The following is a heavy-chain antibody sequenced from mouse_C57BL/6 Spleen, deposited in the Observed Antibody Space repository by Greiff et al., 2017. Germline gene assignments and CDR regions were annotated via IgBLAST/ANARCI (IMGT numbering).Heavy chain of an antibody. Sequence: QVQLQQPGAELVKPGASVKMSCKASGYTFTSYWITWVKQRPGQGLEWIGDIYPGSGSTNYNEKFKSKATLTVDTSSSTAYMQLSSLTSEDSAVYYCAREGRDYGSSWFAYWGQGTLVTVSA. CDR2: IYPGSGST. V-gene: IGHV1-55*01. CDR1: GYTFTSYW. D-gene: IGHD1-1*01. CDR3: AREGRDYGSSWFAY. J-gene: IGHJ3*01.